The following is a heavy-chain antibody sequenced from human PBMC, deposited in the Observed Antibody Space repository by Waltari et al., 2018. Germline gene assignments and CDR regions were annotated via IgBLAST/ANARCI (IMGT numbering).Heavy chain of an antibody. CDR2: INAGNGNT. J-gene: IGHJ6*02. Sequence: QVQLVQSGAEVKKPGASVKVSCKASGYTFTSYAMHWVRQAPGQRREWMGWINAGNGNTKYSQKFQGRVTITRDTSASTAYMELSSLRSEDTAVYYCARGDYYGSGSAGGMDVWGQGTTVTVSS. D-gene: IGHD3-10*01. V-gene: IGHV1-3*01. CDR1: GYTFTSYA. CDR3: ARGDYYGSGSAGGMDV.